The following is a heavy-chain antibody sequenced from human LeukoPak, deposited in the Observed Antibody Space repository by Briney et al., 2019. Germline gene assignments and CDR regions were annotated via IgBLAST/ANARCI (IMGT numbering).Heavy chain of an antibody. CDR1: GFTFSSYA. J-gene: IGHJ4*02. D-gene: IGHD6-6*01. CDR3: AKYPSSRPLGYVDD. CDR2: ISGSGGST. V-gene: IGHV3-23*01. Sequence: GGSLRLSCAASGFTFSSYAMSWVRQAPGKGLEWVSAISGSGGSTYYADSVKGRFTISRDNSKNTLYLQMNSLRAEDTAVYYCAKYPSSRPLGYVDDWGQGTLVTVSS.